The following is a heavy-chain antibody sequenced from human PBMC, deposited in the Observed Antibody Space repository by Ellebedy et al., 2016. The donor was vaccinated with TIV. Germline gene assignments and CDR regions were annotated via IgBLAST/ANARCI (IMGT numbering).Heavy chain of an antibody. Sequence: GVSLKISCQGSAYSFINYWIVWVRQMPGRGLEWMGIIDLSDSDTRYSPSFQGQVTISADRSVTTAYLHFNSLKPSDTAVDYCAKLGHRATPDDSWGQGTLVTVSS. J-gene: IGHJ4*02. D-gene: IGHD1-14*01. CDR3: AKLGHRATPDDS. CDR2: IDLSDSDT. CDR1: AYSFINYW. V-gene: IGHV5-51*01.